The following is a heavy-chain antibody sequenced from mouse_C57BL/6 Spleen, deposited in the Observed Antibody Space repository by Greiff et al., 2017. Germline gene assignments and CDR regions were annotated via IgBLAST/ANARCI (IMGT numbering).Heavy chain of an antibody. V-gene: IGHV3-6*01. D-gene: IGHD2-3*01. Sequence: EVHLQQSGLGFVKPSQSLSLTCSVTGYSFTSGDYWNWIRPLPGNKLEWMGYISYDGSINYNQSLKNRISISRDTSKNQFFLMLNSGTTADAAAKYCAREGGYSDYWGQGTTLTVSS. CDR2: ISYDGSI. J-gene: IGHJ2*01. CDR3: AREGGYSDY. CDR1: GYSFTSGDY.